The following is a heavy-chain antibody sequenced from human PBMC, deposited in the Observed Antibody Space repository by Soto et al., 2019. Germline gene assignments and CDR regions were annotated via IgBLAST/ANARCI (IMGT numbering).Heavy chain of an antibody. V-gene: IGHV5-10-1*01. J-gene: IGHJ5*02. CDR3: ARLYCTSDTCDSWFDP. D-gene: IGHD2-8*02. CDR1: GNTFTNFW. CDR2: IDPSDSYT. Sequence: VESLKISCTGFGNTFTNFWISWCHQMPVKGLEWMGRIDPSDSYTKYSPTFQGHVSISADKSISTVYLQWSSLKASDTAIYYCARLYCTSDTCDSWFDPWGQGTLVTVSS.